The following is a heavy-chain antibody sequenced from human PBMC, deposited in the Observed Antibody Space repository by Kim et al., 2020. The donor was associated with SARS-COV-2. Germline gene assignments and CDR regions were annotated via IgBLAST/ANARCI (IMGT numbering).Heavy chain of an antibody. Sequence: GGSLRLSCAASGFTFSSYSMNWVRQAPGKGLEWVSSISSSSSYIYYADSVKGRFTISRDNAKNSLYLQMNSLRAEDTAVYYCARDRVSDSSGYHGSYYYYGMDVWGQGTTVTVSS. CDR3: ARDRVSDSSGYHGSYYYYGMDV. CDR1: GFTFSSYS. D-gene: IGHD3-22*01. J-gene: IGHJ6*02. V-gene: IGHV3-21*01. CDR2: ISSSSSYI.